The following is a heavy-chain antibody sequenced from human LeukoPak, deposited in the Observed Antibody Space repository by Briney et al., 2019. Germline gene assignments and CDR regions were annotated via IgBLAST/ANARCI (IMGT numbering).Heavy chain of an antibody. V-gene: IGHV3-21*01. CDR2: ISSSSSYI. D-gene: IGHD1-26*01. Sequence: PGGSLRLSCAASGFTFSSYSMNWVRQAPGKGLEWVSSISSSSSYIYYADSVKGRFTISRDNAKTSLYLQMDSLRAEDTAVYYCASGSVGATRHFDYWGQGTLVTVSS. J-gene: IGHJ4*02. CDR3: ASGSVGATRHFDY. CDR1: GFTFSSYS.